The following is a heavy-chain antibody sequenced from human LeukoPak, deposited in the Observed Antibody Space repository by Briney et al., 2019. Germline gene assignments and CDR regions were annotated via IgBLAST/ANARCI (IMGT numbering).Heavy chain of an antibody. J-gene: IGHJ4*02. D-gene: IGHD6-13*01. Sequence: PSETLSLTCAVYGGSFSGYYWSWIRQPPGKGLEWIGEINHSGSTNYNPSLKSRVTISVDTSKNQFSLKLSSVTAADTAVYYCASYSSSWYGLYRHAHGRRSGTFDYWGQGTLVTVSS. CDR3: ASYSSSWYGLYRHAHGRRSGTFDY. V-gene: IGHV4-34*01. CDR1: GGSFSGYY. CDR2: INHSGST.